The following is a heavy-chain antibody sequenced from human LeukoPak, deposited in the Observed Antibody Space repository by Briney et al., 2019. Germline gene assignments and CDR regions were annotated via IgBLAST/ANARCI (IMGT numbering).Heavy chain of an antibody. Sequence: GGSLRLSCTASGFTFSSYDMNWVRQAPGEGLEWVSSISSSQTYYADSVKGRFTISRDNAKNSLYLQMNSLSADDTAVYYCARTETWYSSGWGYYYYMDVWGRGTTVTISS. D-gene: IGHD6-25*01. V-gene: IGHV3-21*01. CDR2: ISSSQTY. CDR1: GFTFSSYD. J-gene: IGHJ6*03. CDR3: ARTETWYSSGWGYYYYMDV.